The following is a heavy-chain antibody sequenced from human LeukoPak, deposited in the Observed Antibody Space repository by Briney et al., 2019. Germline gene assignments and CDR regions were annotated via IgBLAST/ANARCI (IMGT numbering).Heavy chain of an antibody. CDR1: GFTFSNYR. D-gene: IGHD3-22*01. CDR3: ARAPSEIGGYYPEYFRH. Sequence: GGSLRLSCAAAGFTFSNYRMHWARQAPGKGLVWVSRIKSDGRTNYADSVKGRFTISRDNAKNTVSLQMNSLRAEDTGVYYCARAPSEIGGYYPEYFRHWGQGTLVTVSS. J-gene: IGHJ1*01. CDR2: IKSDGRT. V-gene: IGHV3-74*01.